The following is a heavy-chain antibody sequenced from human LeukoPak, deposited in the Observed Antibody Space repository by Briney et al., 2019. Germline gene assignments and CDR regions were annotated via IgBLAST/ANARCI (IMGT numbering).Heavy chain of an antibody. V-gene: IGHV3-15*01. Sequence: GSLRLSCAASGFTFSNAWMSWVRQAPGKGLEWVGRIKSKTDGGTTDYAAPVKGRFTISRDDSKNTLYLQMNSLKTEDTAVYYCTTDGLGSLLRYFDWTVSAGDYWGQGTLVTVSS. CDR1: GFTFSNAW. D-gene: IGHD3-9*01. CDR2: IKSKTDGGTT. J-gene: IGHJ4*02. CDR3: TTDGLGSLLRYFDWTVSAGDY.